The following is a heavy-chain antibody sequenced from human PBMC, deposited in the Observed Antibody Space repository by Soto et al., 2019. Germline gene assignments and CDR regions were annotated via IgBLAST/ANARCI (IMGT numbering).Heavy chain of an antibody. CDR3: ARHLFSSGWYLI. J-gene: IGHJ3*02. V-gene: IGHV4-39*01. D-gene: IGHD6-19*01. CDR1: GGSISSSSYY. Sequence: QLQLQESGPGLVKPSETLSLTCTVSGGSISSSSYYWGWIRQPPGKGLEWIGSVYYSGSTYYNPCLKSRVTISVDTAQNQFSLKLSSVTAADTAVYYCARHLFSSGWYLIWGQGTMVTVSS. CDR2: VYYSGST.